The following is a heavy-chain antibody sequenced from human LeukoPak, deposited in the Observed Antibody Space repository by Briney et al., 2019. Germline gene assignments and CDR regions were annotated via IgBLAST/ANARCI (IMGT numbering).Heavy chain of an antibody. J-gene: IGHJ4*02. Sequence: GGSLRLSCAASGFTFSSYWMHWVRQAPGKGLVWVSRINSDGSSTSYADFVKGRFTISRDNAKNTLYLQMSSLRAEDTAVYYCASMYSSTEYYFDYWGQGTLVTVSS. D-gene: IGHD6-13*01. CDR2: INSDGSST. CDR3: ASMYSSTEYYFDY. CDR1: GFTFSSYW. V-gene: IGHV3-74*01.